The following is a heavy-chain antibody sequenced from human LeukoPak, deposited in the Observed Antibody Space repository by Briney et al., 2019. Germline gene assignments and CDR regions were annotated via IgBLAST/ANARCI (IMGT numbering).Heavy chain of an antibody. Sequence: PGRSLRLSCAASGFTFSSYGMHWVRQAPGKGLEWVADISYDGSNKYYTDSVKGRFTISRDNSKNTLYLQMNSLRAEDTAVYYCAKAEDGSGALGFDPWGQGTLVTVSS. CDR2: ISYDGSNK. J-gene: IGHJ5*02. D-gene: IGHD3-10*01. CDR1: GFTFSSYG. V-gene: IGHV3-30*18. CDR3: AKAEDGSGALGFDP.